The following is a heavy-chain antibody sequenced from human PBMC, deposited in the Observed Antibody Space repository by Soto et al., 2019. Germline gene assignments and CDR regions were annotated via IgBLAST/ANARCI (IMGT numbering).Heavy chain of an antibody. CDR2: IKYDGSDR. J-gene: IGHJ4*02. CDR1: GFTFSSSW. V-gene: IGHV3-7*01. CDR3: ARDVDGDLDY. Sequence: PGGSLRLSCAASGFTFSSSWMAWVRQAPGKGLEWVANIKYDGSDRNYVDSVKGRFTISRDNAKNSLYLQLDSLRAEDTAVYYCARDVDGDLDYWGQGTLVTVSS. D-gene: IGHD4-17*01.